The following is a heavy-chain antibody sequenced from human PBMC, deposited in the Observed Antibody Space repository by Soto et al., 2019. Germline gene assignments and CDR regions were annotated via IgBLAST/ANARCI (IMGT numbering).Heavy chain of an antibody. CDR1: GFTFSSYA. Sequence: PGGSLRLSCAASGFTFSSYAMSWVRQAPGKGLEWVGRIKSKTDGGTTDYAAPVKGRFTISRDNSKNTLYLQMNSLKTEDTAVYYCRLDYFYYGMDVWGQGTTVTVSS. V-gene: IGHV3-15*01. CDR2: IKSKTDGGTT. J-gene: IGHJ6*02. CDR3: RLDYFYYGMDV.